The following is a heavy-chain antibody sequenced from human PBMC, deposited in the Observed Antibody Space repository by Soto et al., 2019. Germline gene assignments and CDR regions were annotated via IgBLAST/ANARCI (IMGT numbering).Heavy chain of an antibody. CDR3: ARMCSGGRCYGDESYDI. J-gene: IGHJ3*02. CDR1: GFTFSSYA. CDR2: ISYDGSNK. V-gene: IGHV3-30-3*01. D-gene: IGHD2-15*01. Sequence: GGSLRLSCAASGFTFSSYAMHWVRQAPGKGLEWVAVISYDGSNKYYVDSVKGRFTISRDDSKNTLYLQMNSLRVEDTAVYYCARMCSGGRCYGDESYDIWGQGTKVTVSS.